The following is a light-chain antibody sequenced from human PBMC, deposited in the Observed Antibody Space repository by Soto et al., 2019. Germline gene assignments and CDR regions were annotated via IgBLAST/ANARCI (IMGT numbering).Light chain of an antibody. CDR3: QQRTNWPPA. Sequence: TLSVSPGQRVTLSCRASQSISSYLAWHQQRPGQPSRLLIYDASNRATGIPARFSGSGSGTDFTLTISSLEPEDFALYVCQQRTNWPPAFGGGTKVE. CDR1: QSISSY. CDR2: DAS. J-gene: IGKJ4*01. V-gene: IGKV3-11*01.